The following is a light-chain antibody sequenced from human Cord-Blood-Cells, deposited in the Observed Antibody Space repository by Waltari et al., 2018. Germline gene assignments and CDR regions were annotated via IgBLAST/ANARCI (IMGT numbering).Light chain of an antibody. CDR3: QQYNSYPFT. Sequence: DIQVTQSPSTLSASVGDRVTITCRASQSISSWLAWYQQKPGKAPKLLIYDASSLESGVPSRFSGSGSGTEFTLTISSLQPDDFATYYCQQYNSYPFTFGPGTKVDIK. CDR2: DAS. CDR1: QSISSW. J-gene: IGKJ3*01. V-gene: IGKV1-5*01.